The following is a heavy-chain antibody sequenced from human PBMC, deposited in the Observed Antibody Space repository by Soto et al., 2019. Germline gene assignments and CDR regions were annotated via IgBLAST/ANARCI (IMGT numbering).Heavy chain of an antibody. D-gene: IGHD3-3*01. CDR3: ARIRHDFWSGYFHAFDI. Sequence: SGPTLVNPTQTLTLTCTFSGFSLGTSGMCVSWIRQPPGKALEWLALIDWDDDKYYSTSLKTRLTISKDTSKNQVVLTMTNMDPVDTATYYCARIRHDFWSGYFHAFDIWGQGTMVTVSS. V-gene: IGHV2-70*01. CDR2: IDWDDDK. CDR1: GFSLGTSGMC. J-gene: IGHJ3*02.